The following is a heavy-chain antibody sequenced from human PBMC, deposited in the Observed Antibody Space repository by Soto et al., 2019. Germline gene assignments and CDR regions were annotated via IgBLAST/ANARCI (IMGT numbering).Heavy chain of an antibody. J-gene: IGHJ4*02. D-gene: IGHD6-19*01. CDR1: GYTFIDYY. V-gene: IGHV1-2*02. Sequence: QVQLVQSGAEVKKPGASVKVSCEGSGYTFIDYYMHWVRQAPGQGFEWMGRISPKSGGTNYAQKFQGGVTMTWDTSRNTAYIELSSLMSEDTAVYYCARPPGYISDWYYFDLWGQGTLVTVSS. CDR2: ISPKSGGT. CDR3: ARPPGYISDWYYFDL.